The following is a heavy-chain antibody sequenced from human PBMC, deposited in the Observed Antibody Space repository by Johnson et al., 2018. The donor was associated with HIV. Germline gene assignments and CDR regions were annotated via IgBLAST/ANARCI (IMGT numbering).Heavy chain of an antibody. CDR2: IKQDGSEK. CDR3: AKGGYSYGNAFDI. Sequence: VQLVESGGGLVQPGGSLRLSCVASGFSFIDYAMIWVRQAPGKGLEWVANIKQDGSEKYYADSVKGRFTISRDNSKNTLYLQMNSLRAEDTAVYYCAKGGYSYGNAFDIWGQGTMVTVSS. J-gene: IGHJ3*02. CDR1: GFSFIDYA. V-gene: IGHV3-7*03. D-gene: IGHD5-18*01.